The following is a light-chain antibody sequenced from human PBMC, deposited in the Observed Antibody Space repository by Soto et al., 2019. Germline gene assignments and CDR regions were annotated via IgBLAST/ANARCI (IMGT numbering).Light chain of an antibody. CDR1: QSVATN. CDR2: GAS. Sequence: EAVLTQSPATLSVFPGERATLSCRASQSVATNLAWYQQRPGQAPRLLIYGASKRAIGLPARFSGSGSGTAGTINLTSLQSEDGAVYDGQQYNQWPQTFGQGTKVEIK. CDR3: QQYNQWPQT. J-gene: IGKJ1*01. V-gene: IGKV3-15*01.